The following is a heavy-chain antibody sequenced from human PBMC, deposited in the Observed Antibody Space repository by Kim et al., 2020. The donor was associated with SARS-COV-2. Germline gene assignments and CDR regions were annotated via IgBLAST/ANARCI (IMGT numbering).Heavy chain of an antibody. CDR1: GGSVSNFY. V-gene: IGHV4-4*07. CDR2: LHSSGST. CDR3: ARSGGNSPFDH. J-gene: IGHJ4*02. Sequence: SETLSLTYTVSGGSVSNFYWTWIRQPAGKGLEWIGRLHSSGSTTYNPSLKSLVTMSVDTSKNQFSLNLNSATAADTAVYFCARSGGNSPFDHWGQGTLVT. D-gene: IGHD2-15*01.